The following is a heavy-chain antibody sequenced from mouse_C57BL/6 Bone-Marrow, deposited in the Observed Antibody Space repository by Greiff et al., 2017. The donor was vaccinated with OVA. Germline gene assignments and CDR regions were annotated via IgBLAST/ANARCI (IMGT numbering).Heavy chain of an antibody. CDR2: ISHGSSDT. V-gene: IGHV5-4*01. D-gene: IGHD1-1*01. Sequence: EVQRLESGGGLVKPGGSLKLSCAASGFTFSNYAMSWVRQTPEKRLEWVATISHGSSDTYYPDNVKGRFTISRANAKNKLYMQMSHRKSEDTAMYYCARDEITTRYFHVWGTGTTVTVAS. J-gene: IGHJ1*03. CDR1: GFTFSNYA. CDR3: ARDEITTRYFHV.